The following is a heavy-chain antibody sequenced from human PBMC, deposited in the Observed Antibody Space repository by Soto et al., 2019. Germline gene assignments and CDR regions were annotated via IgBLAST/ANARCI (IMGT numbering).Heavy chain of an antibody. V-gene: IGHV1-69*13. CDR2: IIPIFGTA. Sequence: SVKVSCKASGGTFSSYAISWVRQAPGQGLEWMGGIIPIFGTANYAQKFQGRVTITADESTSTAYMELSSLRSEDTAVYYCARDGPYYDYVWGSYRLDYWGQGTLVTVSS. CDR3: ARDGPYYDYVWGSYRLDY. J-gene: IGHJ4*02. CDR1: GGTFSSYA. D-gene: IGHD3-16*02.